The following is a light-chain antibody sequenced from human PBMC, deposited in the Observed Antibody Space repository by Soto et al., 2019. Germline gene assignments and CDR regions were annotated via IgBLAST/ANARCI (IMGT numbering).Light chain of an antibody. CDR2: DAY. J-gene: IGKJ1*01. Sequence: ALTQSTVTLSLSQGERATLYSRASQSFRGLLAWYQQKPGQDPRLLIYDAYNRATGIPPRFSGSGSGADYTLTIRRLEPDDFAVYYCKKYGSFWTVGKGNKVDIK. CDR3: KKYGSFWT. V-gene: IGKV3-11*01. CDR1: QSFRGL.